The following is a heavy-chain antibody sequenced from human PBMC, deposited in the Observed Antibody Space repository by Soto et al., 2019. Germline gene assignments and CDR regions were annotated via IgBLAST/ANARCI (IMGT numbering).Heavy chain of an antibody. J-gene: IGHJ4*02. V-gene: IGHV3-33*01. CDR3: ARDPLLRPGASGRMGGSFDH. D-gene: IGHD3-10*01. CDR2: LWYDGQKT. Sequence: QVQLVESGGGVVQPGGSLRLSCAASGFNVSACGLHWVRQAPGKGLEWLAVLWYDGQKTYYADSVKGRLNVSRDDSKNTMYLEMTSVRADDTALYYCARDPLLRPGASGRMGGSFDHWGQGVRVTVSS. CDR1: GFNVSACG.